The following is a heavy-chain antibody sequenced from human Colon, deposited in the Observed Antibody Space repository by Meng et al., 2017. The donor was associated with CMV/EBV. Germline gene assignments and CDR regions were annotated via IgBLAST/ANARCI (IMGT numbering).Heavy chain of an antibody. Sequence: SETLSLTCTVSRGSISSGDYYWNWIRQPPGKGLEWIGYISYSGSTYYNPSPKSRVTIAVDTSKNQLSLKLSSVTAADTAVYYCARVQRPSDFVWGNYRAAFDYWGQGTLVTVSS. CDR2: ISYSGST. V-gene: IGHV4-30-4*08. CDR1: RGSISSGDYY. J-gene: IGHJ4*02. D-gene: IGHD3-16*01. CDR3: ARVQRPSDFVWGNYRAAFDY.